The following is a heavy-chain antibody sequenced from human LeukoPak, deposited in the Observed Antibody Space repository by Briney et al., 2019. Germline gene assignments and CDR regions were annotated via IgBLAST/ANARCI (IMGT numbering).Heavy chain of an antibody. J-gene: IGHJ6*02. CDR3: AKAASSSWPSYQYGMDV. D-gene: IGHD6-13*01. CDR2: ITGSGKNT. CDR1: GFIFSRYS. Sequence: GGSLRLSCAASGFIFSRYSMSWVRQAPGKGLEWVSVITGSGKNTYYADSVKGRFTISKDNSKNTVYLQMNDLRVDDTAVYYCAKAASSSWPSYQYGMDVWGQGTTVTVSS. V-gene: IGHV3-23*01.